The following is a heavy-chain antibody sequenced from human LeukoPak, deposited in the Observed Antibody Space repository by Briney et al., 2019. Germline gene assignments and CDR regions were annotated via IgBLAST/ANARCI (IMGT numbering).Heavy chain of an antibody. Sequence: SETLSLTCTVSGGSISSYYWSWIRQPAGTALEWIGRIYTSGTITYNPSLKSRVTISADTSKNQFSLNLSSVTAADTAVYYCASRKLGNDYWGQGTLVTVSS. V-gene: IGHV4-4*07. CDR3: ASRKLGNDY. CDR2: IYTSGTI. J-gene: IGHJ4*02. CDR1: GGSISSYY. D-gene: IGHD7-27*01.